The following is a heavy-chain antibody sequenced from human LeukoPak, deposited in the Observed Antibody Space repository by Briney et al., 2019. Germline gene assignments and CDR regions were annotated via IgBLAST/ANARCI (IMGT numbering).Heavy chain of an antibody. J-gene: IGHJ4*02. CDR1: GFTFSSYD. CDR3: ARSLPLRELWFGEFLPPID. CDR2: IGTAGDT. V-gene: IGHV3-13*01. Sequence: GGSLRLSCAASGFTFSSYDMHWVRQATGKGLEWVSAIGTAGDTYYPGSVKGRFTISRENAKNSLYLQMNSLRAGDTAVYYCARSLPLRELWFGEFLPPIDWGQGTLVTVSS. D-gene: IGHD3-10*01.